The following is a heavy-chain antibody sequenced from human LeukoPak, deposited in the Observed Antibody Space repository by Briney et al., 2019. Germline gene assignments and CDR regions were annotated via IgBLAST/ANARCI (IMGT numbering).Heavy chain of an antibody. V-gene: IGHV1-69*13. CDR1: GGTFSSYA. CDR3: ARDKSSSHTFVRPIGY. Sequence: SVKVSCKASGGTFSSYAISWVRQAPGQGLEWMGGIIPIFGTANYAQKFQGRVTITADESTSTAYMELSSLRSEDTAVYYCARDKSSSHTFVRPIGYWGQGTLVTVSS. D-gene: IGHD6-6*01. CDR2: IIPIFGTA. J-gene: IGHJ4*02.